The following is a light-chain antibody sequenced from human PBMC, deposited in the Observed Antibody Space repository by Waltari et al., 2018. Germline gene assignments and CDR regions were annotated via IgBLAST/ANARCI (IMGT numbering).Light chain of an antibody. CDR2: EDE. J-gene: IGLJ2*01. CDR1: SGSIASNY. V-gene: IGLV6-57*02. Sequence: NFMLTQPHSVSESPGKTVTISCTGSSGSIASNYGQWYQQRPGSAPTTVIYEDEQRPSGVPDRFSGSIDSSSNSASLTISGLKTEDEADYYCQSYDSSNHVVFGGGTALTVL. CDR3: QSYDSSNHVV.